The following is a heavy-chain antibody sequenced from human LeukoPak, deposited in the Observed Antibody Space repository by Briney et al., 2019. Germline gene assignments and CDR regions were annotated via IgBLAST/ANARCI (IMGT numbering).Heavy chain of an antibody. CDR1: GFIFSSYV. Sequence: GGSLRLSCEASGFIFSSYVMGWVRQAPGKGLEWVSSISVGGGDTFTAESVKGRFTISRDNSMNTLYLEMNNLRADDTALYYCARGGSGWFGRTDYWGQGTLVTVSS. CDR2: ISVGGGDT. J-gene: IGHJ4*02. V-gene: IGHV3-23*01. CDR3: ARGGSGWFGRTDY. D-gene: IGHD6-19*01.